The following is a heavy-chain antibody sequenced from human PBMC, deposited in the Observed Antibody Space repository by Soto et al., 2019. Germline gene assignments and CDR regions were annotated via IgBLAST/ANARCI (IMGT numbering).Heavy chain of an antibody. CDR1: GDSFNSYA. CDR3: AASDSSSWQHDY. D-gene: IGHD6-13*01. V-gene: IGHV1-69*01. CDR2: IIPILETA. J-gene: IGHJ4*02. Sequence: QVQLVQSGAELKKPGSSVRVSCKISGDSFNSYAISWVRQAPGEGLEWVGGIIPILETANYAQKFQGRVTITAVESTGTAYMEVTRLRPEDTTIFYCAASDSSSWQHDYWGQGTLITVSS.